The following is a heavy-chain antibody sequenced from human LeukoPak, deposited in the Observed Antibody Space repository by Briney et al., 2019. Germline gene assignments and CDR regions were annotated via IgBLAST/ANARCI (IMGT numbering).Heavy chain of an antibody. Sequence: ASVKVSCKASGYTFTGYYMHWVQQAPGQGLEWMGWINPNSGGTNYAQKFQGRVTMTRDTSISTAYMELSRLRSDDTAVYYCARVRQLVSWFDPWGQGTLVTVSS. CDR2: INPNSGGT. V-gene: IGHV1-2*02. D-gene: IGHD6-6*01. CDR3: ARVRQLVSWFDP. CDR1: GYTFTGYY. J-gene: IGHJ5*02.